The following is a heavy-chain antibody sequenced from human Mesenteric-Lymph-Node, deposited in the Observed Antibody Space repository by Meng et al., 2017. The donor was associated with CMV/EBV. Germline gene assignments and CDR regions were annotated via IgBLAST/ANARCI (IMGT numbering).Heavy chain of an antibody. D-gene: IGHD6-13*01. CDR1: GITVSRSY. J-gene: IGHJ4*02. CDR2: IYSGGTT. CDR3: ARATLAAAFDY. Sequence: GGSLRLSCAASGITVSRSYMNWVRQAPGKGLEWVSAIYSGGTTYYADSVKGRFTVSRDNSKSTVYLQMNSLRNDDTAVYYCARATLAAAFDYWGQGTLVTVSS. V-gene: IGHV3-66*02.